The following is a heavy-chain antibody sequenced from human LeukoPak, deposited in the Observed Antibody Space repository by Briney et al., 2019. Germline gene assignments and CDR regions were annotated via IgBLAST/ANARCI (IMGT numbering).Heavy chain of an antibody. J-gene: IGHJ4*02. CDR2: IYYSGST. V-gene: IGHV4-39*01. D-gene: IGHD4-17*01. CDR1: GGSISSSSYY. Sequence: SETLSLTCTVSGGSISSSSYYWGWIRQPPGKGLEWIGSIYYSGSTYYNPSLKSRVTISVDTSKNQFSLKLSSVTAADTAVYYCARHSEATVTFDYWGQGTLVTVSS. CDR3: ARHSEATVTFDY.